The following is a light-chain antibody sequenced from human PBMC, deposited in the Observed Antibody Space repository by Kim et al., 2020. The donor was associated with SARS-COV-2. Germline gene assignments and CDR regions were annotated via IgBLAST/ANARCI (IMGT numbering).Light chain of an antibody. J-gene: IGLJ3*02. Sequence: SYELTQPPSVSVAPGETATITCGGNNIGTKTVHWYQQKPGQAPVLVIYYDYDRPSGIPERFSGSNSGNTATLTISRVEAGDEADYYCQVWDSSGDHWVFG. CDR1: NIGTKT. V-gene: IGLV3-21*04. CDR3: QVWDSSGDHWV. CDR2: YDY.